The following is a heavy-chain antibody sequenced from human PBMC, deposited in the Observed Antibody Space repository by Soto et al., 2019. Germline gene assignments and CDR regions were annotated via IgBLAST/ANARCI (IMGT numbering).Heavy chain of an antibody. Sequence: QVQLVQSGAEVKKPGASVKVSCKASGYTFTSYGISWVRQAPGQGLEWMGWISAYNGNTNYAQKLQGRVTMTTYTTKVRAYMELRSLRSDYAAVYYCARVTTVANVSHWGQGTLVTVSS. CDR2: ISAYNGNT. V-gene: IGHV1-18*01. CDR3: ARVTTVANVSH. J-gene: IGHJ4*02. D-gene: IGHD4-17*01. CDR1: GYTFTSYG.